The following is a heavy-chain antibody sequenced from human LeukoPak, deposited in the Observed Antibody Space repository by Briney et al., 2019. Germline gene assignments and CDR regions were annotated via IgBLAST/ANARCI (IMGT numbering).Heavy chain of an antibody. CDR1: GYSFTNYW. CDR3: VRRSIPAAGYDY. CDR2: IYPGDSDT. V-gene: IGHV5-51*01. D-gene: IGHD6-13*01. Sequence: GESLKISCQASGYSFTNYWIGWVRQMPGRGLECMGIIYPGDSDTRYSPSFQGQVTISADKSTSTAYLQWNSLKASETAMYYCVRRSIPAAGYDYWGLGTLVTVSS. J-gene: IGHJ4*02.